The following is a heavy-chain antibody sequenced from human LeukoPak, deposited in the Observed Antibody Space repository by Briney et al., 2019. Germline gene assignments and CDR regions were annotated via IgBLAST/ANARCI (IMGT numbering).Heavy chain of an antibody. D-gene: IGHD5-24*01. CDR3: AREDGYNSWALDY. V-gene: IGHV3-21*01. Sequence: GGSLRLSCAASGFTFSSYSMNWVRQAQGKGLEWVSSISSSSSYIYYADSVKGRFTISRDNAKNSLYLQMNSLRAEDTAVYYCAREDGYNSWALDYWGQGTLVTVSS. CDR1: GFTFSSYS. J-gene: IGHJ4*02. CDR2: ISSSSSYI.